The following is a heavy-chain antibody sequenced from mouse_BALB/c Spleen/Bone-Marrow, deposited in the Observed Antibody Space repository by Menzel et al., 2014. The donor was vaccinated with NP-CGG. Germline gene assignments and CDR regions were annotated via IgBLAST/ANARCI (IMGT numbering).Heavy chain of an antibody. V-gene: IGHV1S81*02. Sequence: QVQLQQSGAELVKPGASVKLSCKASGYTFTNYYMYWVKQRPGQDLEWIGEINPSNGGTNFNEKFKSKATLTVDKSSSTAYMQLSSLTSEDCAVYYCTTLGRFAYWGQGTLVTVSA. D-gene: IGHD4-1*01. CDR3: TTLGRFAY. CDR2: INPSNGGT. J-gene: IGHJ3*01. CDR1: GYTFTNYY.